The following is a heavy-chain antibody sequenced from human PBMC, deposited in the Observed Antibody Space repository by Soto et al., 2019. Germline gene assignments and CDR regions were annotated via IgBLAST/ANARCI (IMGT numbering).Heavy chain of an antibody. D-gene: IGHD1-26*01. J-gene: IGHJ5*02. CDR3: AREEGLLNRFHP. CDR2: ISSSRSTI. V-gene: IGHV3-48*01. Sequence: EVQLVESGGGLVQPGGSLRLSCAASGFTFSSYSMHWVRQAPGKGLEWVSDISSSRSTIYYADSVKGRFTISRDNAKNSMNLQMNSLRAEYRAVYDCAREEGLLNRFHPWGQGTLVTVSS. CDR1: GFTFSSYS.